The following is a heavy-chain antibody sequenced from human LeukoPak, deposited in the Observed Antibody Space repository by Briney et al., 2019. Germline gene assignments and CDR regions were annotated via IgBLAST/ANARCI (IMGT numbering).Heavy chain of an antibody. CDR1: GYTLTKLS. Sequence: ASVKVSCKVSGYTLTKLSIPWVRQAPGKGLEGMEGFDPENGETIYAQKFQGRVAMTEDTSTDTAYMELSSLRSEDTAVYYCATVGVMVRGVNDYYGMDVWGQGTTVTVSS. D-gene: IGHD3-10*01. CDR2: FDPENGET. J-gene: IGHJ6*02. V-gene: IGHV1-24*01. CDR3: ATVGVMVRGVNDYYGMDV.